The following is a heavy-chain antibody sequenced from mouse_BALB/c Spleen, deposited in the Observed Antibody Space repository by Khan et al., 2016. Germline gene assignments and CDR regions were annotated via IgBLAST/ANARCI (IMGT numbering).Heavy chain of an antibody. CDR3: AGPIYYSYDVGDVDF. D-gene: IGHD2-12*01. Sequence: QVQLQQSGADLMKPGASVRISCKATGYTFSNYWIEWVKQRPGHGLEWIGEILPGNDDTNYTEKFKGKSTFPAAISSNTAYMQLSCLTSEDSAVFYCAGPIYYSYDVGDVDFWGEGTSDTVSS. CDR1: GYTFSNYW. J-gene: IGHJ4*01. CDR2: ILPGNDDT. V-gene: IGHV1-9*01.